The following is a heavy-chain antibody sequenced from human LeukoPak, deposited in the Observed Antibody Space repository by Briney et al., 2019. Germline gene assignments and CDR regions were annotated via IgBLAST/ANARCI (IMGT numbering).Heavy chain of an antibody. CDR1: GFTFSSYW. CDR2: IKQHGSEK. D-gene: IGHD2-15*01. CDR3: ARGYSRAAFDI. V-gene: IGHV3-7*01. J-gene: IGHJ3*02. Sequence: GGSLRLSCVASGFTFSSYWMTWVRQAPGKGLEWVANIKQHGSEKYYVDSVKGRFTISRDNAKNSLYLQMNSLRAEDTALYYCARGYSRAAFDIWGQGTVVAVSS.